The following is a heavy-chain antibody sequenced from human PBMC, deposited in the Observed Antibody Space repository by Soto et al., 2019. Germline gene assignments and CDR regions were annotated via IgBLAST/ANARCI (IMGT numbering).Heavy chain of an antibody. Sequence: GGSLRLSCAASGFIFNTHAMSWGRQAPGKGLEWVAVMSYDGNNEYYADSVKGRFTISRDNSKNTLYLQMNSLRDDDTAVYYCARGLSNRGWYQAYSGPGTVVTVSS. D-gene: IGHD6-19*01. J-gene: IGHJ4*02. CDR3: ARGLSNRGWYQAY. CDR1: GFIFNTHA. V-gene: IGHV3-30-3*01. CDR2: MSYDGNNE.